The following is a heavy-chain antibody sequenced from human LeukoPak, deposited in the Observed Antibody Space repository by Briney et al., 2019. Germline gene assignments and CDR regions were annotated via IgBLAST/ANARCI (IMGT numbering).Heavy chain of an antibody. CDR3: ARVSDSGWSTGYYFDY. V-gene: IGHV1-69*02. CDR2: IIPILGIA. J-gene: IGHJ4*02. CDR1: GGTFSSYT. Sequence: SVKVSCKASGGTFSSYTISWVRQAPGQELEWMGRIIPILGIANYAQKFQGRVTITADKSTSTAYMELSSLRSEDTAVYYCARVSDSGWSTGYYFDYWGQGTLVTVSS. D-gene: IGHD6-19*01.